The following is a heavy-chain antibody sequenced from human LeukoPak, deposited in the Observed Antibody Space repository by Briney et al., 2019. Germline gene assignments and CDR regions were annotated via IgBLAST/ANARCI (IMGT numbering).Heavy chain of an antibody. J-gene: IGHJ2*01. Sequence: GGSLRLSCAASGFIVGHNFMSWVRQAPGKGLEWVAVVYSGGNTFYADSVKGRFTLSRDNSKNTLYLQMNSLRADDTAVYYCARDEAEGLWFFDLWGRGTLVTVSS. CDR2: VYSGGNT. CDR1: GFIVGHNF. V-gene: IGHV3-53*01. CDR3: ARDEAEGLWFFDL.